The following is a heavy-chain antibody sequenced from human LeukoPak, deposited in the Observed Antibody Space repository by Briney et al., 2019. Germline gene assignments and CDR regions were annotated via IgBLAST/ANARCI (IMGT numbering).Heavy chain of an antibody. D-gene: IGHD3-10*01. V-gene: IGHV1-2*02. J-gene: IGHJ4*02. CDR2: INPNSGGT. Sequence: ASVKVSCKASGSTFTGYYVHWVRQAPGQGLEWMGWINPNSGGTKYAQKFQGRVTMTRDTSISTAYMELSSLTSDDTAVFYCARGRSEGGTIDYWGQGTLVTVSS. CDR1: GSTFTGYY. CDR3: ARGRSEGGTIDY.